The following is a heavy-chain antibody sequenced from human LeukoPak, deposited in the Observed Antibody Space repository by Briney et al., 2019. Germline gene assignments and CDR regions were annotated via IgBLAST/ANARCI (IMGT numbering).Heavy chain of an antibody. V-gene: IGHV3-9*03. CDR3: ARVGVATHDY. CDR2: ISWNSGSI. J-gene: IGHJ4*02. CDR1: GFTFDDYA. Sequence: GGSLRLSCAASGFTFDDYAMHWVRQAPGKGLEWVSGISWNSGSIGYADSVKGRFTISRDNAKNSLYLQMNSLRAEDMALYYCARVGVATHDYWGQGTLVTVSS. D-gene: IGHD5-12*01.